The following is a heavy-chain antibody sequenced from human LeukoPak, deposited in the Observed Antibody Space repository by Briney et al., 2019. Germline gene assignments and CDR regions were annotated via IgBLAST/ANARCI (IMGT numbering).Heavy chain of an antibody. D-gene: IGHD5-18*01. V-gene: IGHV3-23*01. Sequence: PGGSLRLSCAASGFTFSSYAMSWVRQAPGKGLEWVSAISGSGGSTYYADSVKGRFTISRDNAKNSLYLQMNSLRAEDTAVYYCARDGNTAMVTGDFDYWGQGTLVTVSS. CDR3: ARDGNTAMVTGDFDY. CDR1: GFTFSSYA. J-gene: IGHJ4*02. CDR2: ISGSGGST.